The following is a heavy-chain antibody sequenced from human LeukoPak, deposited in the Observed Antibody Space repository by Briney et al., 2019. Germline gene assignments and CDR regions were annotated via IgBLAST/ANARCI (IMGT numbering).Heavy chain of an antibody. V-gene: IGHV5-51*01. D-gene: IGHD6-13*01. Sequence: GESLKISCKGSGYSFTSYWIGWVRQMPGKGLEWMGTIYPGAPDTRYSPSFQGQVTISADKSISTAYLQWSSLKASDTAMYYCARLGIAAAGPYYYYYGMDVWGQGTTVTVSS. J-gene: IGHJ6*02. CDR3: ARLGIAAAGPYYYYYGMDV. CDR1: GYSFTSYW. CDR2: IYPGAPDT.